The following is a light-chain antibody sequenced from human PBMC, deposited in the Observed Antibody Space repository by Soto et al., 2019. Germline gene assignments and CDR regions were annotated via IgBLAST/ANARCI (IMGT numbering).Light chain of an antibody. CDR2: AAS. CDR3: QQSYSTPWT. V-gene: IGKV1-39*01. CDR1: QSISSY. J-gene: IGKJ1*01. Sequence: DIQMTPSPSSLSASVGDRVTITCRASQSISSYLNWYQQKPGKAPKFLMYAASSLQSGVPSRFSGSGSGTDFTLTISSLQPEDFATYYCQQSYSTPWTFGQGTKVEIK.